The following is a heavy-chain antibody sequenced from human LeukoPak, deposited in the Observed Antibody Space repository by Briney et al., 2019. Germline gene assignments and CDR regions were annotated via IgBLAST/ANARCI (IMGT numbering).Heavy chain of an antibody. CDR2: IYYSGST. V-gene: IGHV4-39*01. Sequence: SETLSLTCTVSGGSISSSSYYWGWIRQPPGKGLEWIGSIYYSGSTYYNPSLKSRVTISVDTSKNQFSLKLSSVTAADTAVYYCARGNIRATYYFDYWGQGTLVTVSS. D-gene: IGHD1-26*01. CDR1: GGSISSSSYY. CDR3: ARGNIRATYYFDY. J-gene: IGHJ4*02.